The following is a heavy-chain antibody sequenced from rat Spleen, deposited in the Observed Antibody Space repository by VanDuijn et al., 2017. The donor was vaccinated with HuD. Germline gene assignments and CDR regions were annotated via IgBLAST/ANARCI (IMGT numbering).Heavy chain of an antibody. CDR2: IWNTGGT. CDR3: ARDYSGFAY. CDR1: GFSLTSYN. J-gene: IGHJ3*01. D-gene: IGHD4-3*01. Sequence: QVQLKESGPGLVQPSQTLSLTCTVAGFSLTSYNVHWVRQPPGKGLEWMGVIWNTGGTRYNSALKSRLSINKDTSKSQVFLKMSSLQTEDTATYYCARDYSGFAYWGQGTLVTVSS. V-gene: IGHV2-41*01.